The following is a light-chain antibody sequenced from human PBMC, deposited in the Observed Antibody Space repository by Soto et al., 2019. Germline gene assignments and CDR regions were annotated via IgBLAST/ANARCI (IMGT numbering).Light chain of an antibody. CDR2: DVS. Sequence: EIVLTQSPAILSLSPGERATLSCRASQSVSSYLAWYQQKPGQAPRLLIHDVSNRATGIPARFSGSGSGTDFALTISGLEPADFAIYYCQQRSTWPPTLGQGTQVEIK. CDR3: QQRSTWPPT. CDR1: QSVSSY. J-gene: IGKJ1*01. V-gene: IGKV3-11*01.